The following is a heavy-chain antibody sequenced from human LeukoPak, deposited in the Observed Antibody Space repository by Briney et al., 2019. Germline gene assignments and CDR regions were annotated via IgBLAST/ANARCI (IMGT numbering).Heavy chain of an antibody. Sequence: SETLSLTCTVSGGSISSYYWSWIRQPPGRGLESIGYIYYSGSTNYNPSLKSRVPISVDTSKNQFSLKLSSVTAADTAVYYCARVAAARTYYMDVWGKGTTVTVSS. CDR3: ARVAAARTYYMDV. CDR1: GGSISSYY. V-gene: IGHV4-59*01. J-gene: IGHJ6*03. D-gene: IGHD6-13*01. CDR2: IYYSGST.